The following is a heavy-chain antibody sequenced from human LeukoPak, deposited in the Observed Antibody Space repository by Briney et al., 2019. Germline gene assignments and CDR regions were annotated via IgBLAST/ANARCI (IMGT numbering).Heavy chain of an antibody. D-gene: IGHD2-2*01. V-gene: IGHV3-21*01. CDR2: ISSSSSYI. J-gene: IGHJ3*02. CDR1: GFTFSSYS. CDR3: ARDVSSRTSHAFDI. Sequence: GGSLRLSCAASGFTFSSYSMNWVRQAPGKGLEWVSSISSSSSYIYYADSVKGRFTISRDNAKNSLYLQMNSLRAEDTAVYYCARDVSSRTSHAFDIWGQGTMVTVSS.